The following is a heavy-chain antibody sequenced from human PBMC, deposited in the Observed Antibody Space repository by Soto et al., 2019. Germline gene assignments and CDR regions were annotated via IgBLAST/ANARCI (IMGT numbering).Heavy chain of an antibody. CDR1: GFTFSSYG. J-gene: IGHJ4*02. Sequence: QVQLVESGGGVVQPGRSLRLSCAASGFTFSSYGMHWVRQAPGKGLEWVAVIWYDGSNKYYADSVKGRFTISRDNSKNTLYLQMNSLRAEDTAVYYCARGPMRYCSGGSCYSGLAYWGQGTLVTVSS. D-gene: IGHD2-15*01. CDR2: IWYDGSNK. V-gene: IGHV3-33*01. CDR3: ARGPMRYCSGGSCYSGLAY.